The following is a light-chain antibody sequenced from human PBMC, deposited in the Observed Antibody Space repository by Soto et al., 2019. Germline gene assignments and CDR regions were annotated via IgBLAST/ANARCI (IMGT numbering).Light chain of an antibody. CDR2: DAS. Sequence: EIVMTQSPATLSVSPGEGATLSCRASQSVHRDLAWYQQKPGQAPRLLIYDASIRATGTPARFSGSGSGTEFTLTISSLQSEDFAVYYCQQYTNWPPLTFGGGTKVEI. CDR3: QQYTNWPPLT. CDR1: QSVHRD. V-gene: IGKV3-15*01. J-gene: IGKJ4*01.